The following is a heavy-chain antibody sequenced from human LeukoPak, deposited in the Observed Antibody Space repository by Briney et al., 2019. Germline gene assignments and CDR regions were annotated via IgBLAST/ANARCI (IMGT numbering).Heavy chain of an antibody. D-gene: IGHD3-16*02. J-gene: IGHJ6*02. V-gene: IGHV1-8*03. CDR2: MNPNSGNT. Sequence: GASVKVSCKASGYTFTSYDINWVRQATGQGLEWMGWMNPNSGNTGYAQKFQGRVTITRNTSISTAYMELSSLRSEDTAVYYCARRSSRLGELSLSGYYGMDVWGQGTTVTVSS. CDR3: ARRSSRLGELSLSGYYGMDV. CDR1: GYTFTSYD.